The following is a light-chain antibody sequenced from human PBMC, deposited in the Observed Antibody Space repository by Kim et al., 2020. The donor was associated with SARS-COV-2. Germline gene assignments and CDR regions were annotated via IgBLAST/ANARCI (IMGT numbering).Light chain of an antibody. J-gene: IGKJ2*01. Sequence: SASVGDRVTITCQASQSINSRLAWYQQKPGKAPDLLIFDASILQSGVSSRFSGSESGTEFSLTISSLQPDDFATYYSHQYYSYSYTFGQGTKLEI. V-gene: IGKV1-5*01. CDR3: HQYYSYSYT. CDR1: QSINSR. CDR2: DAS.